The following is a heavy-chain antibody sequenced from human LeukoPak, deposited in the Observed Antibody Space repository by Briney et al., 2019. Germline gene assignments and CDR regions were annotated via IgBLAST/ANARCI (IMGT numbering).Heavy chain of an antibody. V-gene: IGHV3-72*01. CDR1: GFTFSDLF. Sequence: GGSLRLSCAASGFTFSDLFMDWVRQAPGKGLEWVGRTRNKANSYTTQYAASVKGRFTISRDDSKNSLYLQMNSLKTEDTAVYYCARARTVWGDYEYYFDYWGQGTLVTVSS. CDR2: TRNKANSYTT. J-gene: IGHJ4*02. CDR3: ARARTVWGDYEYYFDY. D-gene: IGHD4-17*01.